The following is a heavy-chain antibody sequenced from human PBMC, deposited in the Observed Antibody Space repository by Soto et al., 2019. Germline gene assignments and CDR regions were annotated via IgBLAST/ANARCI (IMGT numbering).Heavy chain of an antibody. CDR3: ARDGQSLAPYALDV. Sequence: QVQVVESGGGVVQPGRSLRLSCTASGFTFRSHAMHWVRQAPGKGLEWVAQIWYDGSNKYYADSVKGRFTISRDNSKNTLYVQKDSLRVEDTAVYYCARDGQSLAPYALDVWGQGPSVTVS. CDR1: GFTFRSHA. J-gene: IGHJ6*02. CDR2: IWYDGSNK. V-gene: IGHV3-33*01. D-gene: IGHD6-19*01.